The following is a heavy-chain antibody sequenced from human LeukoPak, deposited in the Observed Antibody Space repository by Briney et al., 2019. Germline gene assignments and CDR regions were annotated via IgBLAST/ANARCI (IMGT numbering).Heavy chain of an antibody. J-gene: IGHJ4*02. Sequence: GGSLRLSCAASGFTFDDYGMSWVRQAPGKGLEWVSGINWNGGSTGYADSVEGRFTISRDNAKNSLYLQMNSLRAEDTALYHCARVTIFGVVIRYFDYWGQGTLVTVSS. D-gene: IGHD3-3*01. CDR1: GFTFDDYG. CDR2: INWNGGST. V-gene: IGHV3-20*01. CDR3: ARVTIFGVVIRYFDY.